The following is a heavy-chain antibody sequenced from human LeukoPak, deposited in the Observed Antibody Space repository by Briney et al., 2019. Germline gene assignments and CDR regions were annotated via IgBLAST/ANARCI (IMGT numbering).Heavy chain of an antibody. V-gene: IGHV3-23*01. D-gene: IGHD6-13*01. Sequence: GGSLRLSCAASGFTFSSYAMSWVRQAPGKGLKWVSAISGSGGSTYYADSVKGRFTISRDNSKNTLYLQMNSLRAEDTAVYYCAKDTSHSSSWYGNWFDPWGQGTLVTVSS. CDR1: GFTFSSYA. J-gene: IGHJ5*02. CDR3: AKDTSHSSSWYGNWFDP. CDR2: ISGSGGST.